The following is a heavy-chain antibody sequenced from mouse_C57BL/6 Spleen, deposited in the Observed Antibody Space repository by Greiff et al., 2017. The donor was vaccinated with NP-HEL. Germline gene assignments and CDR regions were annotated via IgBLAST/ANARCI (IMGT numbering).Heavy chain of an antibody. CDR1: GYSFTDYN. J-gene: IGHJ4*01. Sequence: VQLQQSGPELVKPGASVKISCKASGYSFTDYNMNWVKQSNGKSLEWIGVINPNYGTTSYNQKFKGKATLTVDQSSSTAYMQLNSLTSEDSAVYYCASHHYGSSYYAMDYWGQGTSVTVSS. V-gene: IGHV1-39*01. CDR3: ASHHYGSSYYAMDY. CDR2: INPNYGTT. D-gene: IGHD1-1*01.